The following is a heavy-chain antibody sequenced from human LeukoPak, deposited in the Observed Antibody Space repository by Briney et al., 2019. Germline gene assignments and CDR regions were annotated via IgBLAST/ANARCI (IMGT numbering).Heavy chain of an antibody. CDR3: AKDFTFLQRHQFDY. V-gene: IGHV3-9*01. D-gene: IGHD3-16*01. J-gene: IGHJ4*02. Sequence: PGRSLRLSCAASGFTFGDFGMHWVRQRPGKGLEWVSGISWSGGTIVYADSVKGRFTISRDNVKNALYLQMTNLRPDDTALYYCAKDFTFLQRHQFDYWGQGTLVTVSS. CDR1: GFTFGDFG. CDR2: ISWSGGTI.